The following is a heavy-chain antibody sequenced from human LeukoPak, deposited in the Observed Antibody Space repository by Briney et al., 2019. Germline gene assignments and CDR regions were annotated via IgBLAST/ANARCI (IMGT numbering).Heavy chain of an antibody. V-gene: IGHV1-46*01. J-gene: IGHJ6*03. CDR1: GYTFTSYY. CDR3: AGDGGGDRYSGSYYYYYYYMDV. D-gene: IGHD1-26*01. Sequence: ASVKVSCKASGYTFTSYYMHWVRQAPGQGLEWMGIINPSGGSTSYAQKFQGRVTMTRDTSTSTVYMELSSLRSEDTAVYYCAGDGGGDRYSGSYYYYYYYMDVWGKGTTVTVSS. CDR2: INPSGGST.